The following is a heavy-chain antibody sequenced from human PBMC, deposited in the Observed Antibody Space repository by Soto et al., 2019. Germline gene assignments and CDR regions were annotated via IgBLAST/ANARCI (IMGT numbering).Heavy chain of an antibody. V-gene: IGHV1-69*06. CDR3: ASRIIQLWLEGYHYRMDV. CDR2: IIPIFGTA. Sequence: VASVKVSCKASGGTFSSYAISWVRQAPGQGXEWMGGIIPIFGTANYAQKFQGRVTITADKSTSTAYMELSSLRSEDTAVYYCASRIIQLWLEGYHYRMDVWGQGTTVTVSS. J-gene: IGHJ6*02. D-gene: IGHD5-18*01. CDR1: GGTFSSYA.